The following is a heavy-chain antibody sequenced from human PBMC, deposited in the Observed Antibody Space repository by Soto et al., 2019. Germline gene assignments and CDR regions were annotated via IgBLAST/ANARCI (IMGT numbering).Heavy chain of an antibody. J-gene: IGHJ6*02. D-gene: IGHD5-18*01. Sequence: QVQLVQSGAEEKKPGASVKVSCKASGYTFTSYAMHWVRQAPGQRLEWMGWINAGNGNTKYSQKFQGRVTITRDTSASTAYMELSSLRSEDTAVYYCARSQLWPHYSYGMDVWGQGTTVTVSS. CDR2: INAGNGNT. CDR1: GYTFTSYA. V-gene: IGHV1-3*05. CDR3: ARSQLWPHYSYGMDV.